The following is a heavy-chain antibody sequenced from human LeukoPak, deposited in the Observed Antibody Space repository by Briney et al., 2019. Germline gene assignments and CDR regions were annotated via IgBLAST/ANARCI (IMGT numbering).Heavy chain of an antibody. V-gene: IGHV3-33*01. D-gene: IGHD6-13*01. CDR1: GFTFSSYG. CDR3: ARGQQQLSEYYYGMDV. Sequence: GGSLRLSCAAPGFTFSSYGMHWVRQSPGKGLEGVAVIWYDGSNKYYADSVKGRFTISRDNSKNTLYLQMNSLRAEDTAVYYCARGQQQLSEYYYGMDVWGQGTMVSV. CDR2: IWYDGSNK. J-gene: IGHJ6*02.